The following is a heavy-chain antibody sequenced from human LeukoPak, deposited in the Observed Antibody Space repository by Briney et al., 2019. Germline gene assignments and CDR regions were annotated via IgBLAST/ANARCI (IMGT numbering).Heavy chain of an antibody. Sequence: EASVTVSCKASGGTFSSYAISWVRQAPGQGLEWMGGIIPIFGTANYAQKFQGRVTITADESTSTAYMELSSLRSEDTAVYYCARDGVQLAPYDAFDIWGQGTMVTVSS. CDR2: IIPIFGTA. CDR1: GGTFSSYA. D-gene: IGHD2-8*01. CDR3: ARDGVQLAPYDAFDI. J-gene: IGHJ3*02. V-gene: IGHV1-69*01.